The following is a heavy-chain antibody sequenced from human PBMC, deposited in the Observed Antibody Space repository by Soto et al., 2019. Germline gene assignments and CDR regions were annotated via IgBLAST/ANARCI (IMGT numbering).Heavy chain of an antibody. V-gene: IGHV6-1*01. CDR1: GDSVSSNSAA. J-gene: IGHJ6*02. Sequence: SQTLSLTCAISGDSVSSNSAAWNWIRQSPSRGLEWLGRTYYRSKWYNDYAVSVKSRITINPDTSKNQFSLQLNSVTPEDTAVYYCARANWMAPYYYYYGMDVWGQGTTVTVSS. CDR2: TYYRSKWYN. D-gene: IGHD2-2*03. CDR3: ARANWMAPYYYYYGMDV.